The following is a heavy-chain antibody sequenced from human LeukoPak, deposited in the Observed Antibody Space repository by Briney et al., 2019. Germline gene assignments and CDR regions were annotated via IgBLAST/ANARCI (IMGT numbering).Heavy chain of an antibody. V-gene: IGHV3-53*01. Sequence: GGSLRLSCAASGFIVSSNDMNWVRQAPGKGLEWASVIFGGGGTFYADSVMGRFTISRDNSKNTLYLQMNSLRVEDTAVYFCARDTSGRYGDWGQGTLVTVSS. CDR2: IFGGGGT. CDR1: GFIVSSND. D-gene: IGHD1-26*01. CDR3: ARDTSGRYGD. J-gene: IGHJ4*02.